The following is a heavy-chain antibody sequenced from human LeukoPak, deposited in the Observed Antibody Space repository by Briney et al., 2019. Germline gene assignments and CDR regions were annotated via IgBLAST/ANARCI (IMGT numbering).Heavy chain of an antibody. V-gene: IGHV3-23*01. CDR3: AREKFDY. CDR1: GFTFSNYG. Sequence: GGSLRLSCAASGFTFSNYGMSWVRQAPGKGLEWVSAITGNGANTFYADSVKGRFTISRDNSKNTMYLQMNSLRAEDTAVYYCAREKFDYWGQGTLVTVSS. CDR2: ITGNGANT. J-gene: IGHJ4*02.